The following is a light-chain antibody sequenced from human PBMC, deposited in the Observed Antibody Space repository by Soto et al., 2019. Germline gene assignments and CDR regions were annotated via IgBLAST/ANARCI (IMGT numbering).Light chain of an antibody. CDR1: SRDIEAYDY. V-gene: IGLV2-11*01. CDR2: EVN. Sequence: QSALTQPRSVSGSPGQSVAISCLGTSRDIEAYDYVSWYQQHPGKAPKLIISEVNKRPSGVSYRFSGSKSGNTASLTISGLQGEDEADYYCCSFAGSYYVFGTGTKLTVL. CDR3: CSFAGSYYV. J-gene: IGLJ1*01.